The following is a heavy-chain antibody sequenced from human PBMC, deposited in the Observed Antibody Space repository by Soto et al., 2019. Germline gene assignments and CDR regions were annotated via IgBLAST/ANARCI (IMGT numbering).Heavy chain of an antibody. CDR3: RGITYYYGSGHYYYYYGMDV. D-gene: IGHD3-10*01. CDR2: IYYSGST. Sequence: PSETLSLTYTVSGGSISSSSYYWGWIRQPPGKGLEWIGSIYYSGSTYYNPSLKSRVTISVDTSKNQFSLKLSSVTAADTAVYYCRGITYYYGSGHYYYYYGMDVWGQGTTVTVSS. V-gene: IGHV4-39*01. CDR1: GGSISSSSYY. J-gene: IGHJ6*02.